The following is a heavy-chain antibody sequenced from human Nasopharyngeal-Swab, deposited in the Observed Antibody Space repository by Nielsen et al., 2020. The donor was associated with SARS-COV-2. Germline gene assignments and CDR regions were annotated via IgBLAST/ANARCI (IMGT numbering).Heavy chain of an antibody. J-gene: IGHJ3*02. CDR3: ARGGRVYDFWSGYYMDAFDI. CDR2: ISSSGSTI. Sequence: GGSLRLSCAASGFTFSSYEMNWVRQAPGKGLEWVSYISSSGSTIYYADSVKGRFTISRDNAKNSLYLQMNSLRAEDTAVYYCARGGRVYDFWSGYYMDAFDIWGQGTMVTVSS. D-gene: IGHD3-3*01. V-gene: IGHV3-48*03. CDR1: GFTFSSYE.